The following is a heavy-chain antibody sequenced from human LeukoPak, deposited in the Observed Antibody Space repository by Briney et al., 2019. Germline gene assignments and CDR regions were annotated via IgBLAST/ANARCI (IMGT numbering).Heavy chain of an antibody. CDR1: GGSFSGYY. CDR2: INHSGST. J-gene: IGHJ5*02. CDR3: AREAHYDYVWGSYRSNWFDP. D-gene: IGHD3-16*02. Sequence: PSETLSLTCAVYGGSFSGYYWSWIRQPPGEGLEWIGEINHSGSTNYNPSLKCRVTMSVDSSKNQFSVKLSSVTAADTAVYYCAREAHYDYVWGSYRSNWFDPWGQGTLVTVSS. V-gene: IGHV4-34*01.